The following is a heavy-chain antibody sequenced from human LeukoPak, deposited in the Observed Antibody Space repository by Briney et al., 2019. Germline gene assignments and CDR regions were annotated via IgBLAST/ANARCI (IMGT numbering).Heavy chain of an antibody. V-gene: IGHV5-51*01. CDR2: IYPGDSDT. Sequence: GESLKISCKGSGYSFTSYWIGWVRQKPGKGLEWMGIIYPGDSDTRYSPSFQGQVTISADKSISTAYLQWSSLKASDTAMYYCARPTYYDILTGYSDAFDIWGQGTMVTVSS. CDR1: GYSFTSYW. CDR3: ARPTYYDILTGYSDAFDI. J-gene: IGHJ3*02. D-gene: IGHD3-9*01.